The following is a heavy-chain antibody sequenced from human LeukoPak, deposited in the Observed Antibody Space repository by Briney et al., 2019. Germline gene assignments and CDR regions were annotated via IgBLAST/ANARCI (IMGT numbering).Heavy chain of an antibody. J-gene: IGHJ4*02. Sequence: GGSLRLSCAASGFTFSSYAMHWVRQAPGKGLEWVAVISYDGSNKYYADSVKGRFTISRDNSKNTLYLQMNSLRAEDTAVYYCASSDVDTAMVTPYWGQGTLVTVSS. CDR2: ISYDGSNK. V-gene: IGHV3-30-3*01. CDR1: GFTFSSYA. D-gene: IGHD5-18*01. CDR3: ASSDVDTAMVTPY.